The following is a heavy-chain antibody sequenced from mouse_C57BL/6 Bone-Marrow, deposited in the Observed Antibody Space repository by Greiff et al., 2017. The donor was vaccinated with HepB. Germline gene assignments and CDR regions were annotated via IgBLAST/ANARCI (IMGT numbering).Heavy chain of an antibody. V-gene: IGHV1-61*01. Sequence: QVQLQQSGAELVRPGSSVKLSCKASGYTFTSYWMDWVKQRPGQGLEWIGNIYPSDSETHYNQQFKDKATLTVDKSSSTAYMQLSSLTSEDSAVYYCARRGDYSYAMDYWGQGTSVTVSS. CDR3: ARRGDYSYAMDY. CDR2: IYPSDSET. J-gene: IGHJ4*01. CDR1: GYTFTSYW. D-gene: IGHD1-1*01.